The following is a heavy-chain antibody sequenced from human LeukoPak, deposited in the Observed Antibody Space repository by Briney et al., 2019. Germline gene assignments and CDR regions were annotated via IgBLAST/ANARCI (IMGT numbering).Heavy chain of an antibody. D-gene: IGHD1-26*01. CDR3: ARLSSGSYTTFDY. Sequence: PSETLSLTCSVSGGSVSNYYWSWIRQPPGKGLEWIGSIYYSGSTYYNPSLKSRVTISVDTSKNQFSLKLSSVTAADTAVYYCARLSSGSYTTFDYWGQGTLVTVSS. V-gene: IGHV4-59*05. J-gene: IGHJ4*02. CDR2: IYYSGST. CDR1: GGSVSNYY.